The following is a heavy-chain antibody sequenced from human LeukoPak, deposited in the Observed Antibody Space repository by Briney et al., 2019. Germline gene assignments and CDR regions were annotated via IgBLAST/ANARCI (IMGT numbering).Heavy chain of an antibody. CDR3: TRDFGSGWVNYYYYGMDV. D-gene: IGHD6-19*01. J-gene: IGHJ6*02. CDR2: IRSKAYGGTT. Sequence: GGSLRLSCTASGFTFGDYAMRWLRQAPGKGLEWVGFIRSKAYGGTTEYAASVKGRFTISRDDSKSIAYLQMNSLKTEDTAVYYCTRDFGSGWVNYYYYGMDVWGQGTTVTVSS. CDR1: GFTFGDYA. V-gene: IGHV3-49*03.